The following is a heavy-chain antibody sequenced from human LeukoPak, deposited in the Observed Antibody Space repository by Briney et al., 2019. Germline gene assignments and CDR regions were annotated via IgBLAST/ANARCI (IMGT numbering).Heavy chain of an antibody. V-gene: IGHV3-21*01. J-gene: IGHJ4*02. CDR1: GFTFSSYS. CDR3: ARGKTSSQPFDLDY. CDR2: ISSSSSYI. D-gene: IGHD6-13*01. Sequence: PGGSLRLSCAASGFTFSSYSMNWVRHAPRKGLEWVSSISSSSSYIYYADSVKGRFTISRDNAKNSLYLQMNSLRAEDTAMYYCARGKTSSQPFDLDYWGQGTLVTVSS.